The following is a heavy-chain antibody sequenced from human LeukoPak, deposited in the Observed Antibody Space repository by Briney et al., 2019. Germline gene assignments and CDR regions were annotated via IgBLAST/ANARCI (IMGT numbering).Heavy chain of an antibody. CDR3: ARDPGYSSPRGDY. J-gene: IGHJ4*02. V-gene: IGHV1-2*02. CDR2: INPNSVGT. CDR1: GYTFTDYF. Sequence: GASVKVSCKASGYTFTDYFMHWVRQAPGQGLEWMGWINPNSVGTHYARKFKARRTMTRDTSINTAYMELSRLTSNDTAVYYCARDPGYSSPRGDYWGQGTLVTVSS. D-gene: IGHD5-18*01.